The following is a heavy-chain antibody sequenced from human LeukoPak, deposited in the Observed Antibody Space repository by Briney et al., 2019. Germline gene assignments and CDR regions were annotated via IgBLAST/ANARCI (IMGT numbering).Heavy chain of an antibody. CDR3: ASGPYNYYDSSGYYFGY. CDR1: GYTFTGYY. D-gene: IGHD3-22*01. J-gene: IGHJ4*02. V-gene: IGHV1-2*02. CDR2: INPNSGGT. Sequence: AAVKVCCKASGYTFTGYYMHWVRQAPGQGLELMGWINPNSGGTNYAQKFQGRVTMTRDTSLRTAYMELRRLRSDDTAVYYCASGPYNYYDSSGYYFGYWGQGTLVTVSS.